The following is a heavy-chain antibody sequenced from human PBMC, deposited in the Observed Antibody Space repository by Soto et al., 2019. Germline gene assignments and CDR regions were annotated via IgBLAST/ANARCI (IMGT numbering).Heavy chain of an antibody. Sequence: SGFTFINYAMSWVRQAPGKGLEWVASISDTGGDSYYADSMDGRFTISRDNSKNTLYLQINSLRAEDTAVYYCVRDLYRSATMPCLDHWGQGTLVTVSS. CDR1: GFTFINYA. CDR3: VRDLYRSATMPCLDH. CDR2: ISDTGGDS. D-gene: IGHD5-12*01. J-gene: IGHJ4*02. V-gene: IGHV3-23*01.